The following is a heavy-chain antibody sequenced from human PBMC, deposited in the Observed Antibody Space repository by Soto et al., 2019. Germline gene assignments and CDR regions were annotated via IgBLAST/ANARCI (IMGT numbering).Heavy chain of an antibody. CDR2: FDPEDGET. CDR1: VYTLTELS. V-gene: IGHV1-24*01. Sequence: ASVKVSCTVSVYTLTELSMHWVRQAPGKGLEWMGGFDPEDGETIYAQKFQGRVTMTEDTSTDTAYMELSSLRSEDTAVYYCATDGLPYYDFWSGYFGYWGQGTLVTVSS. D-gene: IGHD3-3*01. CDR3: ATDGLPYYDFWSGYFGY. J-gene: IGHJ4*02.